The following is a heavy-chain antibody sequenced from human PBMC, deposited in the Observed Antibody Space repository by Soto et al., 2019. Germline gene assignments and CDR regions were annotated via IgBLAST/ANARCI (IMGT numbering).Heavy chain of an antibody. D-gene: IGHD2-15*01. CDR1: GFTFSGYG. J-gene: IGHJ4*02. V-gene: IGHV3-30*03. Sequence: QVQLVESGGGVAQPGRSLRLSCAASGFTFSGYGMQWVRQAPGKGLEWVAVIANDVSDQFYEDSVKGRFIISRDNSKNMLYLEMNSLSAEDTAMYYCTRSLGGSSYFVSDHWGQGTLVTVSS. CDR2: IANDVSDQ. CDR3: TRSLGGSSYFVSDH.